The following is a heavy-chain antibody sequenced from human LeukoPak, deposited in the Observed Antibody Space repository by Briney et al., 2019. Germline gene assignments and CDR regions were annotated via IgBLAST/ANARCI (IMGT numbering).Heavy chain of an antibody. V-gene: IGHV3-30*19. J-gene: IGHJ5*02. CDR1: GFTFSSYG. D-gene: IGHD1-26*01. CDR2: IWYDGSNK. CDR3: ARGANRGSYYRGRVWFDP. Sequence: GRSLRLSCAASGFTFSSYGMHWVRQAPGKGLEWVAVIWYDGSNKYYADSVKGRFTISRDNSKNTLYLQMNSLRAEDTAVYYCARGANRGSYYRGRVWFDPWGQGTLVTVSS.